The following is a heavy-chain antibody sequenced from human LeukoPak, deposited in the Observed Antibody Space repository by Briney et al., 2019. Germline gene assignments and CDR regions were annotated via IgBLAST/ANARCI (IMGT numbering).Heavy chain of an antibody. CDR2: IKHDGREK. J-gene: IGHJ4*02. V-gene: IGHV3-7*04. Sequence: GGSLRLSCAASGFTFRSYWMSWVRQAPGKGLEWVANIKHDGREKYYVDSVKGRFTISRDNAKNSLYLQMNSLRVEDTAVYYCAGGGSPHYFDYWGQGTLVTVSS. CDR3: AGGGSPHYFDY. CDR1: GFTFRSYW.